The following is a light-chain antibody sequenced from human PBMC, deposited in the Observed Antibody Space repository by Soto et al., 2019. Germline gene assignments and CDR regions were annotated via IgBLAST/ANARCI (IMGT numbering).Light chain of an antibody. V-gene: IGKV1-5*03. CDR2: EAS. CDR1: QSISSW. Sequence: IQMTQSPSTLSASVGDRVSITCRASQSISSWLAWYQQKPGKAPKLLIREASKLESGVPSRFSGSESGTEFTLTISSLQPDDFATYYCQQHNSYPLTFGGGTKVEIK. J-gene: IGKJ4*01. CDR3: QQHNSYPLT.